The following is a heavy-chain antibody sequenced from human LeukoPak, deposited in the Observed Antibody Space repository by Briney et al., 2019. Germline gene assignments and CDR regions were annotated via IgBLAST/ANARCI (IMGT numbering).Heavy chain of an antibody. Sequence: GGSLRLSCAASGFTFDDYGMSWVRQAPGKGLEWVSGINWNGGSTGYADSVKGRFTISRDNAKNSLHLQMNSLRAEDTALYHCARGRRRGYSYGTVDYWGQGTLVTVSS. V-gene: IGHV3-20*01. CDR3: ARGRRRGYSYGTVDY. D-gene: IGHD5-18*01. CDR1: GFTFDDYG. CDR2: INWNGGST. J-gene: IGHJ4*02.